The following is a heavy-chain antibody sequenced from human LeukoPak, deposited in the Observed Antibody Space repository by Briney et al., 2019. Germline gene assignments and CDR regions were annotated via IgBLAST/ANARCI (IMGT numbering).Heavy chain of an antibody. Sequence: GGSLRLSCAASGFTFSDYYMSWIRQAPGKGLEWVSYISSSGSTIYYADSVKGRFTISRDNAKNSLYLQMNSLRAEDTAVYYCARARALGSGQRSWFDPWGQGTLVTVSS. CDR1: GFTFSDYY. D-gene: IGHD2-15*01. J-gene: IGHJ5*02. CDR3: ARARALGSGQRSWFDP. V-gene: IGHV3-11*01. CDR2: ISSSGSTI.